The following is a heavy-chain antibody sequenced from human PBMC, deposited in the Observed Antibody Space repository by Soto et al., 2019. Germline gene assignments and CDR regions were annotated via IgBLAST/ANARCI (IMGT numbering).Heavy chain of an antibody. CDR1: GDSVSSSGAA. V-gene: IGHV6-1*01. D-gene: IGHD4-17*01. CDR2: TYYRSKWYN. Sequence: PSQTLSLTCAISGDSVSSSGAAWNWIRQSPSRGLEWLGGTYYRSKWYNDYAVSVKGRLTINPDTSKNQFSLQLTSVTPEDTAVYYCARDAVTTSAYYYYYYKAVWGKGTTVTVSS. J-gene: IGHJ6*03. CDR3: ARDAVTTSAYYYYYYKAV.